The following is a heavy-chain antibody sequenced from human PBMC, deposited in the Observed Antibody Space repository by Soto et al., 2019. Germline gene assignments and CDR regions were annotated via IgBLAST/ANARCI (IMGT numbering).Heavy chain of an antibody. V-gene: IGHV1-46*01. D-gene: IGHD3-10*01. CDR1: GYTFTSYY. CDR3: ARGFMVRGVIDYYYSMDV. CDR2: INPSGGST. J-gene: IGHJ6*02. Sequence: QVQLVQSGAEVKKPGASVKVSCKASGYTFTSYYMHWWRQAPGQGLEWMGIINPSGGSTSYAQKFQGRVTMTRDTSTSTVYMELSSLRSEDTAVYYCARGFMVRGVIDYYYSMDVWGQGTTVTVSS.